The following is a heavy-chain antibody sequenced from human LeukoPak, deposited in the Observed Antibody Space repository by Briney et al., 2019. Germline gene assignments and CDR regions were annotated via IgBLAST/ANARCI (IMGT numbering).Heavy chain of an antibody. CDR3: ASGTRR. D-gene: IGHD2-2*01. J-gene: IGHJ4*02. V-gene: IGHV4-59*01. CDR2: IYYSGST. CDR1: GGSISSYY. Sequence: SETLSLTCTVSGGSISSYYWSWIRQPPGKGLEWIGYIYYSGSTNYNPSLKSRVTISVDTSKNQFSLKLSSVTAADTAVYYCASGTRRWGQGTLVTVSS.